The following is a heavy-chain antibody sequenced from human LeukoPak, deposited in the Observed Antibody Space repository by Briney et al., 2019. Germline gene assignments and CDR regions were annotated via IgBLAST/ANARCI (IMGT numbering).Heavy chain of an antibody. V-gene: IGHV4-59*01. CDR1: GGSISSYY. CDR3: ATGHQKNDP. CDR2: IYYSGST. Sequence: PSETLSLTCIVSGGSISSYYWSWIRQPPGKGLEWIGNIYYSGSTNYNPSLKSRVTISVDTSKKQFSLKLTSVTAADTAVYYCATGHQKNDPWGQGTLVTVSS. J-gene: IGHJ5*02.